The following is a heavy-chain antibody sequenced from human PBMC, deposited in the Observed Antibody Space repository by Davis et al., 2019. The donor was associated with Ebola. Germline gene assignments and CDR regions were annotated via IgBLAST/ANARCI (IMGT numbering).Heavy chain of an antibody. Sequence: PGGSLRLSCKGSGYSFTSYWIGWVRQMPGKGLEWMGIIYPGDSDTRYSPSFQGQVTISADKSISTAYLQWSSLKASDTAMYYCARLEGVLLWSPLRGRWFDPWGQGTLVTVSS. CDR3: ARLEGVLLWSPLRGRWFDP. D-gene: IGHD3-10*01. CDR1: GYSFTSYW. CDR2: IYPGDSDT. J-gene: IGHJ5*02. V-gene: IGHV5-51*01.